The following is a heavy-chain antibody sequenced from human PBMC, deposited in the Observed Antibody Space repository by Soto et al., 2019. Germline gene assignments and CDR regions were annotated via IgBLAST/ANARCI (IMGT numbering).Heavy chain of an antibody. J-gene: IGHJ4*02. V-gene: IGHV3-74*01. D-gene: IGHD3-10*01. CDR2: INRDGTII. Sequence: GGSLRLSCAASGFTFSSYWMHWVRQAPGKGLVWVSRINRDGTIIRYADSVQGRFTISRDNAKNTLYLQMNSLTAEDTAVYYCARDDEQYYYGSGTIAYWGQGTLVTVSS. CDR1: GFTFSSYW. CDR3: ARDDEQYYYGSGTIAY.